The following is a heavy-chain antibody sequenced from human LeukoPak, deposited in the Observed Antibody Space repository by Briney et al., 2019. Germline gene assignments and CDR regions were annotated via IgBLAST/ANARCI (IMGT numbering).Heavy chain of an antibody. Sequence: PGGSLRLSCAASGFNLCGNWMHWLRQAPGKGLVWVSRINSDGSSTSYADSVKGRFTISRDNAKNTLYLQMHSLRAEDTAEYYCARRDNYDYWGQGTLVTVSS. D-gene: IGHD2-15*01. V-gene: IGHV3-74*01. CDR1: GFNLCGNW. CDR2: INSDGSST. CDR3: ARRDNYDY. J-gene: IGHJ4*02.